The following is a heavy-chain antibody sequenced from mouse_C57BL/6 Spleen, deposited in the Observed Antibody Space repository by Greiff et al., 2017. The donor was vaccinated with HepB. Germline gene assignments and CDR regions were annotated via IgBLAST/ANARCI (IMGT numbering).Heavy chain of an antibody. CDR2: ISYDGSN. J-gene: IGHJ3*01. CDR3: AREEDAWFAY. V-gene: IGHV3-6*01. CDR1: GYSITSGYY. Sequence: ESGPGLVKPSQSLSLTCSVPGYSITSGYYWNWIRQFPGNKLEWMGYISYDGSNNYNPSLKNRISITRDTSKNQFFLKLNSVTTEDTATYYCAREEDAWFAYWGQGTLVTVSA.